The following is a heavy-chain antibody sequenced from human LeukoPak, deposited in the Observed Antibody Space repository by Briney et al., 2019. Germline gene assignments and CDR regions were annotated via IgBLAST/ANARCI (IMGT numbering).Heavy chain of an antibody. V-gene: IGHV3-66*01. CDR3: ARESDAFDI. J-gene: IGHJ3*02. Sequence: GGSLRLSCAAAGFTFSIYAMSWVRQAPGRGLEWVAVIYSGGSTYYADSVKGRFTISRDNSKTTLYLQMNRRRAEDTAVYYCARESDAFDIWGQGTTATVSS. CDR2: IYSGGST. CDR1: GFTFSIYA.